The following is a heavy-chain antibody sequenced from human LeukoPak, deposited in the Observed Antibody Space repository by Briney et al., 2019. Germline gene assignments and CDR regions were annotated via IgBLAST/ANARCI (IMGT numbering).Heavy chain of an antibody. V-gene: IGHV1-8*01. CDR2: MNPNSGNT. J-gene: IGHJ4*02. D-gene: IGHD1-26*01. CDR1: GYTFTSYD. CDR3: AKDLSERYYPASDY. Sequence: GASVKVSCKASGYTFTSYDINWVRQATGQGLEWMGWMNPNSGNTGYAQKFQGRVTMTRNTSISTAYMELSSLRAEDTAVHYCAKDLSERYYPASDYWGQGTLVTVSS.